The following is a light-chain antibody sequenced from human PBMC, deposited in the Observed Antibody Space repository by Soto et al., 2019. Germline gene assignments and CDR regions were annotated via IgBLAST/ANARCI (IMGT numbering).Light chain of an antibody. J-gene: IGKJ2*01. V-gene: IGKV1-6*01. CDR2: GAS. CDR3: LQDYNYPFT. Sequence: AIQMTQSPSSLSASVGDRVTITCRASQDIRKDLAWYQQKPGKAPQILIYGASTLQTGVASRFSGSGSATDFTLNISSLQPEDSAAYYCLQDYNYPFTFGRGTKLDIK. CDR1: QDIRKD.